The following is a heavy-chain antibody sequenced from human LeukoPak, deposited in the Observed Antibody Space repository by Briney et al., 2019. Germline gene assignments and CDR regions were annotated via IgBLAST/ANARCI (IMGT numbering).Heavy chain of an antibody. Sequence: GGSLRLSCAASGFTFSSYGMHWVRQAPGKGLEWVAVIWYDGSNKYYADSVKGRFTISRDNSKNTLCLQMNSLRAEDTAVYYCAKGGTYYDFWSGYYFAYWGQGTLVTVSS. CDR3: AKGGTYYDFWSGYYFAY. J-gene: IGHJ4*02. CDR1: GFTFSSYG. V-gene: IGHV3-33*06. CDR2: IWYDGSNK. D-gene: IGHD3-3*01.